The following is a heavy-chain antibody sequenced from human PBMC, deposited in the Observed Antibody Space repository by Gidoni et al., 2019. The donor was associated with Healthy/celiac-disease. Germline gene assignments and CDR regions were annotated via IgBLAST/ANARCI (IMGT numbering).Heavy chain of an antibody. V-gene: IGHV3-15*07. D-gene: IGHD3-22*01. CDR3: TSHDYYDSSGRAVDY. CDR1: GFTFSNAW. J-gene: IGHJ4*02. Sequence: EVQLVESGGGLVKPGGSLRLSCAASGFTFSNAWMNWVRQAPGKGLEWVGRIKSKTDGGTTDYAAPVKGRFTISRDDSKNTLYLQMNSLKTEDTAVYYCTSHDYYDSSGRAVDYWGQGTLVTVS. CDR2: IKSKTDGGTT.